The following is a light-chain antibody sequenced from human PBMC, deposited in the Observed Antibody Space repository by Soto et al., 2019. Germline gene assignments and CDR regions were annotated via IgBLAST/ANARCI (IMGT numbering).Light chain of an antibody. CDR1: QRVVSN. V-gene: IGKV3-15*01. CDR2: GST. Sequence: EIVMTQSPATLSVSPGERATLSCRDSQRVVSNLAWYQQKPGQAPRLLLYGSTTRATATPARFSGRWSETEFTLTVSSVQSEDCAFYYCLGYKNWPYCFGQGTKLEIK. CDR3: LGYKNWPYC. J-gene: IGKJ2*03.